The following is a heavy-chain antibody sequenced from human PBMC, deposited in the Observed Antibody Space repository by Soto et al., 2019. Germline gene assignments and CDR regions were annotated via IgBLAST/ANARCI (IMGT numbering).Heavy chain of an antibody. CDR2: INAGNGNT. V-gene: IGHV1-3*01. CDR3: ARDPTRIAVAGGVWNKNAFDI. J-gene: IGHJ3*02. CDR1: GYTFTSYV. D-gene: IGHD6-19*01. Sequence: ASVKVSCKASGYTFTSYVMHWVRQAPGQRLEWMGWINAGNGNTKYSQKFQGRVTITRDTSASTAYMELSSLRSEDTAVYYCARDPTRIAVAGGVWNKNAFDIWGRGTMVTVSS.